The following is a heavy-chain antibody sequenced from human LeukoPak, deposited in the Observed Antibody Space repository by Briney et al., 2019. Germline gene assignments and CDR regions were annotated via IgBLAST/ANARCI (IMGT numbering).Heavy chain of an antibody. CDR3: ARGPSYGDYVDYLDY. Sequence: GGSLRLSCEASGFTFSRHWMNWVRRAPGKGLEWVASIKQDETLRYNVDSVKGRFTISRDNAKNSLYLQLNSLRADDTSVYYCARGPSYGDYVDYLDYWGRGTLVTVSS. CDR1: GFTFSRHW. CDR2: IKQDETLR. V-gene: IGHV3-7*01. J-gene: IGHJ4*02. D-gene: IGHD4-17*01.